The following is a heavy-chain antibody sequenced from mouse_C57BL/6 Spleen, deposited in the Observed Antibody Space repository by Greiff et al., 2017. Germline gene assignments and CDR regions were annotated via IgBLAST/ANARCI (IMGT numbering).Heavy chain of an antibody. Sequence: QVQLQQPGAELVKPGASVKLSCKASGYTFTSYWMHWVKQRPGQGLEWIGMIHPNSGSTNYNEKFKSKATLTVDKSSSTAYQQLSSLTSEDSAVYYCARGGGSSLHWDFDVWGTGTTVTVSS. CDR3: ARGGGSSLHWDFDV. V-gene: IGHV1-64*01. CDR1: GYTFTSYW. CDR2: IHPNSGST. D-gene: IGHD1-1*01. J-gene: IGHJ1*03.